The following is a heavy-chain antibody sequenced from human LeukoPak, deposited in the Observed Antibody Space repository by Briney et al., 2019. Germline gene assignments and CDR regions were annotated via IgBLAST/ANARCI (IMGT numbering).Heavy chain of an antibody. J-gene: IGHJ1*01. CDR3: AKSHPPTVTTEEGEYLQH. V-gene: IGHV3-30*18. Sequence: PGRSLRLSCAASGFTFSSFGMHWVRQAPGQGLEWVAVISFDGSNQYYADSVEGRFTIYRDNFKNTVYLQMNSLRAEETAVYYCAKSHPPTVTTEEGEYLQHWGQGTLVTVSS. D-gene: IGHD4-17*01. CDR1: GFTFSSFG. CDR2: ISFDGSNQ.